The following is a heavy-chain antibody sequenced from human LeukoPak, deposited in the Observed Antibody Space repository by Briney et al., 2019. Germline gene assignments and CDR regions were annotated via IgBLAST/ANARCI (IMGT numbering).Heavy chain of an antibody. J-gene: IGHJ4*02. CDR3: ARSGITTIPNFDY. D-gene: IGHD5-12*01. CDR1: GYTFTGYY. Sequence: VASLEVSCKASGYTFTGYYIHWVRQAPGQGLEWMGWINPNSGATNNAQKFQGRVTVSRDTSISTAYMELTKLRSDDTAVYYCARSGITTIPNFDYWGQGTLVTVSS. V-gene: IGHV1-2*02. CDR2: INPNSGAT.